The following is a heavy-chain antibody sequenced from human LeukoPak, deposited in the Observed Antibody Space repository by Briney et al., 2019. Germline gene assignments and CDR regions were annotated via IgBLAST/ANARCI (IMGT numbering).Heavy chain of an antibody. Sequence: SETLSLTCTVSGGSISSYYWSWIRQPPGKGLEWIGRIYTSGSTNYNPSLKSRVTMSVDTSKNQFSLKLSSVTAADTAVYYCARGPTGPNHRVGAFDIWGQGTMVTVSS. D-gene: IGHD1-14*01. J-gene: IGHJ3*02. CDR2: IYTSGST. CDR1: GGSISSYY. V-gene: IGHV4-4*07. CDR3: ARGPTGPNHRVGAFDI.